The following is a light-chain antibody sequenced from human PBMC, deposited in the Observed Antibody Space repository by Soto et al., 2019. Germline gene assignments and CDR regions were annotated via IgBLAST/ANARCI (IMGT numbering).Light chain of an antibody. CDR1: QSVSGN. J-gene: IGKJ4*01. CDR3: QQYNKWPLT. V-gene: IGKV3-15*01. Sequence: EIVMTQSPATLSVSPGERATLSCRASQSVSGNFAWYQQKPGPAPSLLIYAASTSATGSSARFSGSGSRTDFTLTISSLQSEDFALYYCQQYNKWPLTFGGGTKVEIK. CDR2: AAS.